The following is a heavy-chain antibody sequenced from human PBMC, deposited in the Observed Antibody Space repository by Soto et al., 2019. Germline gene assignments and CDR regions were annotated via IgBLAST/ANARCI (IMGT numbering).Heavy chain of an antibody. CDR2: IKSQVAGGAT. V-gene: IGHV3-15*01. J-gene: IGHJ3*02. CDR3: ATGFKRAFDM. Sequence: QLVEFGGGLVKPGESLTLSCEASEFHFSDVWLHWVGQAPENGLEWVGRIKSQVAGGATDYAAPVTGRLTISRDDSRNILYFKIINLKTEDTAVSYCATGFKRAFDMWGHGTMVPVSS. CDR1: EFHFSDVW.